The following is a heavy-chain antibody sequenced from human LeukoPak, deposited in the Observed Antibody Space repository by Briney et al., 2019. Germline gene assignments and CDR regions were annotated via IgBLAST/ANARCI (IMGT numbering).Heavy chain of an antibody. CDR1: GFTFSSYS. V-gene: IGHV3-21*01. CDR2: ISSSSSYI. J-gene: IGHJ4*02. D-gene: IGHD4-17*01. CDR3: ARDPDGEPYQY. Sequence: GGSLRLSCAASGFTFSSYSMNWVRQAPGKGLEWVSSISSSSSYIYYADPVKGRFTISRDNAKNSLYLQMNSLRAEDTAVYYCARDPDGEPYQYWGQGTLVTVSS.